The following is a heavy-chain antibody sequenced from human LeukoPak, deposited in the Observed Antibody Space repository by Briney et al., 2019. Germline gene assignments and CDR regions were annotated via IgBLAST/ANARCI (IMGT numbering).Heavy chain of an antibody. Sequence: SETLSLTCTVSGDSISSGDYYGSWTRQPAGEGREWLGCISSSGSTNYKPFLKSRVTLSVNTSKNQCFLKLSSVTAADTAVVSCARGPYAYDSSLAFAIWGQGTMVTVSS. CDR2: ISSSGST. D-gene: IGHD3-22*01. V-gene: IGHV4-61*02. CDR3: ARGPYAYDSSLAFAI. CDR1: GDSISSGDYY. J-gene: IGHJ3*02.